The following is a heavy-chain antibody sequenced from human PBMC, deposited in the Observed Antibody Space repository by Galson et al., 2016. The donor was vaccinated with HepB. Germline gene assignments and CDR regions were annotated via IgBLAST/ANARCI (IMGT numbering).Heavy chain of an antibody. Sequence: SVXXXCKASGXXLTXXXMHXXXQAXXQGLXXMGIXNPSTGXTSYAQXFQDKVTMNRGTSTSTVYMELSSLRSEXXAVYYCAKDRPPLYSSGYRYAPEYWGQGXXVTV. V-gene: IGHV1-46*01. D-gene: IGHD3-22*01. CDR2: XNPSTGXT. CDR1: GXXLTXXX. J-gene: IGHJ4*02. CDR3: AKDRPPLYSSGYRYAPEY.